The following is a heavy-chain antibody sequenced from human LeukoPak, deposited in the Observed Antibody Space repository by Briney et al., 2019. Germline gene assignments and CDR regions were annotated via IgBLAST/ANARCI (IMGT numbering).Heavy chain of an antibody. CDR1: GGSISSYY. J-gene: IGHJ4*02. V-gene: IGHV4-59*08. CDR3: ARHGDYYDSSGYYYYFDY. CDR2: IYYSGST. D-gene: IGHD3-22*01. Sequence: PSETLSLTCTVSGGSISSYYWSWIRQPPGKGLEWIGYIYYSGSTNYNPSLKSRVTISVDTSKNQFSLKLSSVTAADTAVYYCARHGDYYDSSGYYYYFDYWGQGTLVTVSS.